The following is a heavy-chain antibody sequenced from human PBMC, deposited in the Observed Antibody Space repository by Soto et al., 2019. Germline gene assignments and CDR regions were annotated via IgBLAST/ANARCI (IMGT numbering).Heavy chain of an antibody. D-gene: IGHD6-13*01. CDR3: ARRYSSCWYLASVYFDY. Sequence: QVQLQQWGAGLWKPSETLSITCAVYGGSFSGYYWSWIRQPPGKGLEWIGEINHSGSTNNNPSLKSPVTISVDTSKSQFSLKLSSVSAADTAVYYCARRYSSCWYLASVYFDYWGQGTLVTVSS. CDR1: GGSFSGYY. J-gene: IGHJ4*02. CDR2: INHSGST. V-gene: IGHV4-34*01.